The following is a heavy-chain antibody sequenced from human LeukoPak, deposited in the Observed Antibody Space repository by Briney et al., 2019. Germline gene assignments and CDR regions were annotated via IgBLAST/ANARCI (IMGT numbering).Heavy chain of an antibody. D-gene: IGHD3-10*01. CDR3: ASGTMVQGARYLY. V-gene: IGHV1-69*04. CDR2: IIPILGIA. Sequence: ASVKVSCKASAGSFSSYAISWVRQAPGQGLEWMGRIIPILGIANYAQTLQGRVTITADKSTSTAYMELSSLRSEHTAVYYCASGTMVQGARYLYWGQGTLVTVSS. CDR1: AGSFSSYA. J-gene: IGHJ4*02.